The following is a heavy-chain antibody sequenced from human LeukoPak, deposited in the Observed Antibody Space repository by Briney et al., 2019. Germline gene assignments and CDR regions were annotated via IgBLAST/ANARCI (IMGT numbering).Heavy chain of an antibody. D-gene: IGHD6-19*01. CDR2: VYTDGST. J-gene: IGHJ4*02. CDR3: ARRDISSGWSFDY. V-gene: IGHV4-4*07. Sequence: SETLSLTCTVSGGSINNYHWSWIRQPAGKGLEWIGQVYTDGSTNYNPPLKSRVTMSIDTTEDRVSLTIRSVTAADTAFYYCARRDISSGWSFDYWGQGTLVTVSS. CDR1: GGSINNYH.